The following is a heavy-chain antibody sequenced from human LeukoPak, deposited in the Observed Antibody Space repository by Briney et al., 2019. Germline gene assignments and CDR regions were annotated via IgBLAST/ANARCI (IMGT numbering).Heavy chain of an antibody. Sequence: GGSLRLSCAVSGFNFSDYYMSWIRQAPGKGLEWISYISKTGITIYYAASVKGRFTVSRDNAKSSLYLQMNSLTAGDTAVYYCARVTVWELSYYFDYWGQGSLLSVSS. CDR2: ISKTGITI. CDR3: ARVTVWELSYYFDY. CDR1: GFNFSDYY. V-gene: IGHV3-11*01. J-gene: IGHJ4*02. D-gene: IGHD1-26*01.